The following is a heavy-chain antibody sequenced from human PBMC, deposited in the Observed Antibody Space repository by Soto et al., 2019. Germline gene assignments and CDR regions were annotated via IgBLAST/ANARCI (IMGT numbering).Heavy chain of an antibody. CDR2: ISAYNVNP. V-gene: IGHV1-18*01. CDR3: ARGISTTSYYYDYGMDV. D-gene: IGHD2-2*01. J-gene: IGHJ6*02. Sequence: ASVKASGKACGYAVASYCISWVRQAPGQGRECMRWISAYNVNPINCQKFQEXVSMTSDTSQSKVYMELSSLRYEDTAGYYCARGISTTSYYYDYGMDVWGQGTTVTVSS. CDR1: GYAVASYC.